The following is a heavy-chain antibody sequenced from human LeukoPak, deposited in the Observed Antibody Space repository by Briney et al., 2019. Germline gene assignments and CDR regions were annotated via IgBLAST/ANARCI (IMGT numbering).Heavy chain of an antibody. V-gene: IGHV4-34*01. D-gene: IGHD6-19*01. Sequence: SETLSHTCAVYGGSFSGYYWSWIRQPPGKGLEWIGEINHSGSTNYNPSLKSRVTISVDTSKNQFSLKLSSVTAADTAVYYCARAYSSGRNWFDPWGQGTLVTVSS. J-gene: IGHJ5*02. CDR3: ARAYSSGRNWFDP. CDR1: GGSFSGYY. CDR2: INHSGST.